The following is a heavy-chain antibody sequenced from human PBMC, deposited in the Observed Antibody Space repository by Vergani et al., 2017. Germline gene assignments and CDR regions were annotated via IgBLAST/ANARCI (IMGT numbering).Heavy chain of an antibody. CDR3: AKVRPFLGGSYFSSALDY. Sequence: EVQLEESGGGLVLPGRSLRLSCVASGFTSAGYAMHWVRQAPGKGLEWVSGISWNSNSIGYADSVKGRFTISRDNSKNTLYLQMNSLRAEDTAVYYCAKVRPFLGGSYFSSALDYWGQGTLVTVSS. CDR2: ISWNSNSI. D-gene: IGHD1-26*01. CDR1: GFTSAGYA. J-gene: IGHJ4*02. V-gene: IGHV3-9*02.